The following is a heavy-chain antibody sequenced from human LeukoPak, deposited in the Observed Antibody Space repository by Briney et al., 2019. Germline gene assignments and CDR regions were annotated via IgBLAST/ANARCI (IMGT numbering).Heavy chain of an antibody. D-gene: IGHD3-22*01. V-gene: IGHV4-39*01. J-gene: IGHJ4*02. Sequence: ASETLSLTCTVSGGSLSSGGYHWGWIRQPPGKGLEWIGSIYYTASTDYTPSLKSRVTISSDTSRNQFSLRLTSVTAADTAAYDCARRSYFDSGTAYFDFWGQGTLVTVSS. CDR3: ARRSYFDSGTAYFDF. CDR1: GGSLSSGGYH. CDR2: IYYTAST.